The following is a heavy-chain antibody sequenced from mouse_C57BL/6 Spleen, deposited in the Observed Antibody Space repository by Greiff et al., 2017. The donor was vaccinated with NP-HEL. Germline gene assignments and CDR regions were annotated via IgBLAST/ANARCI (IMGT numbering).Heavy chain of an antibody. V-gene: IGHV1-69*01. CDR3: AIYYDYDTFAY. CDR2: IDPSDSYT. CDR1: GYTFTSYW. J-gene: IGHJ3*01. D-gene: IGHD2-4*01. Sequence: QVQLQQPGAELVMPGASVKLSCKASGYTFTSYWMHWVKQRPGQGLEWIGEIDPSDSYTNYIQKFKGKSTLTVDKSSSTAYMQLSSLTSEDSAVYYCAIYYDYDTFAYWGQGTLVTVSA.